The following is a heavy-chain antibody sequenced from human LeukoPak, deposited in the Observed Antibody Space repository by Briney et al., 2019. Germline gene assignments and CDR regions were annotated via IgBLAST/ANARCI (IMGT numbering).Heavy chain of an antibody. V-gene: IGHV4-34*01. CDR2: INHSGST. J-gene: IGHJ4*02. CDR1: GGSFSGYY. D-gene: IGHD3-22*01. Sequence: SETLSLTCAVYGGSFSGYYWSWIRQPPGKGLEWIGEINHSGSTNYNPSLKSRVTISVDTSKNQFSLKLSSVTAADTAVYYCARGGDSSGYYYPRFDYWGQGTLVTVSS. CDR3: ARGGDSSGYYYPRFDY.